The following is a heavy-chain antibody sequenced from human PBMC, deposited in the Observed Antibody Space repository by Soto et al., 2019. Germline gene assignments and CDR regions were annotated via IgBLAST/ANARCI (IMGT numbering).Heavy chain of an antibody. CDR1: GTPISYYY. J-gene: IGHJ4*02. CDR2: VYNSRST. V-gene: IGHV4-59*01. D-gene: IGHD3-3*01. Sequence: TSETLSLTCTVSGTPISYYYWSWIRQPPGKGLEWIGYVYNSRSTNYNPSLKSRVTISEDTSKKQFSLTLNSVTAADTAVYYCARGEGDVEWIVQFDYWGQGTLVTVSS. CDR3: ARGEGDVEWIVQFDY.